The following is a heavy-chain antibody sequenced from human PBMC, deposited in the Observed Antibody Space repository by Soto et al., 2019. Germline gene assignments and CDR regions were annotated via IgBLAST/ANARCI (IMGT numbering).Heavy chain of an antibody. D-gene: IGHD6-19*01. CDR1: GFSFNSYA. V-gene: IGHV3-23*01. Sequence: GGSLRLSCAASGFSFNSYAMTWVRQAPGKGLEWVSAVSGSGGSTYYADSVKGRFTISRDNPKNTLYLQMNSLRAEDTAVYYYARDLSVAGNLRNFDYWGQGTLVTVSS. J-gene: IGHJ4*02. CDR3: ARDLSVAGNLRNFDY. CDR2: VSGSGGST.